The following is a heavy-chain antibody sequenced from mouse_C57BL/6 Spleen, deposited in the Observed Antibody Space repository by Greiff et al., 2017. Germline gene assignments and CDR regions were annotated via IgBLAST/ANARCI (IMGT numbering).Heavy chain of an antibody. CDR3: TREGSRLYYAMDY. Sequence: EVMLVESGEGLVKPGGSLKLSCAASGFTFSSYAMSWVRQTPEKRLEWVAYISSGDDYIYYADTVKGRYTISRDNARNTLYLQMSSLKSEDTAMYYCTREGSRLYYAMDYWGQGTSVTVSS. CDR2: ISSGDDYI. CDR1: GFTFSSYA. V-gene: IGHV5-9-1*02. J-gene: IGHJ4*01. D-gene: IGHD2-4*01.